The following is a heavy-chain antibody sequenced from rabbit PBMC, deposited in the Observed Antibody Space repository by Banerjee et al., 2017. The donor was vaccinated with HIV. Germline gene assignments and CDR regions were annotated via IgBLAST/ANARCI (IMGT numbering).Heavy chain of an antibody. Sequence: QSLEESGGGLVQPEGSLTLTCTASGFSFSSNYYMCWVRQAPGKGLEWIACIYTGGSGSTAYASWAKGRFTVSKTSSTTVTLQMTSLTAADTATYFCARGSATMTMVITGYYLSLWGQGTLVTVS. CDR1: GFSFSSNYY. CDR2: IYTGGSGST. V-gene: IGHV1S40*01. CDR3: ARGSATMTMVITGYYLSL. D-gene: IGHD2-1*01. J-gene: IGHJ4*01.